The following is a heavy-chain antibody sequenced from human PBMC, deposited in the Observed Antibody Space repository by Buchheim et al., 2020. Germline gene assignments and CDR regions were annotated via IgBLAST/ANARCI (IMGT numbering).Heavy chain of an antibody. V-gene: IGHV5-51*01. Sequence: EVQLVQSGAEVKTSGESLKISCKGSGFTFTNYWIGWVRQMPGKGLEWMAIIYPADSDTRYSPSFQGQVTISADKSINTAYLQWSSLKISDTAMYYCARGPDWYFDLWGRGTL. CDR1: GFTFTNYW. J-gene: IGHJ2*01. CDR2: IYPADSDT. CDR3: ARGPDWYFDL.